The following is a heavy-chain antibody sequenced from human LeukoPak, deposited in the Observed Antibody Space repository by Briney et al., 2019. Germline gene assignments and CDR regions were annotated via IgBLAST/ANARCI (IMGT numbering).Heavy chain of an antibody. CDR1: GYTFTSYG. CDR2: ISAYNGNT. V-gene: IGHV1-18*01. D-gene: IGHD5-18*01. Sequence: ASVKVSCKASGYTFTSYGISWVRQAPGQGLEWMGWISAYNGNTNYAQKLQGRVTMTTDTSTSTAYMELRSLRSDDTAVYYCARDLWDTAMGPFDYWGQGTLVTVSS. CDR3: ARDLWDTAMGPFDY. J-gene: IGHJ4*02.